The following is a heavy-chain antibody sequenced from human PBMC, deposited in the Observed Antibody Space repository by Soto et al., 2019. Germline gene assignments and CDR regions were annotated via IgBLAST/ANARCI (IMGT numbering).Heavy chain of an antibody. CDR2: IIPIFGTA. V-gene: IGHV1-69*13. CDR1: GDTFSSYA. Sequence: SVKVSCKASGDTFSSYAISWVRQAPGQGLEWMGGIIPIFGTANYAQKFQGRVTITADESTSTAYMELSSLRSEDTAVYYCARDKAARPLNYYYGMDVWGQGTTVTVSS. D-gene: IGHD6-6*01. CDR3: ARDKAARPLNYYYGMDV. J-gene: IGHJ6*02.